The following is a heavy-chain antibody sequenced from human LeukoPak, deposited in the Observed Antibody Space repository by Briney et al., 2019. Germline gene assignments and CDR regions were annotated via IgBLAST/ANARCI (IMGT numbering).Heavy chain of an antibody. CDR2: IYHSGST. Sequence: SETLSLSCAVSGFSISSGYYWGWIRQPPGKGLEWIGSIYHSGSTYYKHSLKSRVTISVDTSKNQVSLKLSSVTAADTAVYYYARPPGGMDGWGKGTTATDSP. CDR1: GFSISSGYY. J-gene: IGHJ6*04. V-gene: IGHV4-38-2*01. CDR3: ARPPGGMDG.